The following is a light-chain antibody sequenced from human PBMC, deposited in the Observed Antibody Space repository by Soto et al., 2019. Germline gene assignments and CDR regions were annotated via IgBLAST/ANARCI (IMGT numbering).Light chain of an antibody. CDR1: QSISIY. V-gene: IGKV1-39*01. Sequence: DIQMTQSPSSLSASVGDRVTITCRASQSISIYLKWYQQKPGKAPILLVYAGSSLQGGVPSRFGGSGSGTDFTLTITSLQPEDFATYYCQQSYSTPTFGGGTKVEIK. CDR2: AGS. CDR3: QQSYSTPT. J-gene: IGKJ4*01.